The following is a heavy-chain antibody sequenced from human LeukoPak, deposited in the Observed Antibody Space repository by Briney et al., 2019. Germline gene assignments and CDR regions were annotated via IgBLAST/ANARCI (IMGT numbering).Heavy chain of an antibody. CDR2: IYNHGSA. V-gene: IGHV3-66*01. D-gene: IGHD5-18*01. CDR3: ARNSLDY. Sequence: GGSLRLSCAASGFTVSSNYMSWVRQAPRKGLEWVSVIYNHGSAYYADSVKGRFTIYRDNSKNTLYLQMNSLRAEDTAVYYCARNSLDYWGQGTLVIVSS. J-gene: IGHJ4*02. CDR1: GFTVSSNY.